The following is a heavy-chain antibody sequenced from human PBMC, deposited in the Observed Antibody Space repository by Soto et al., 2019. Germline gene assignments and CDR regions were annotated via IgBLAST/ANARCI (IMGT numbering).Heavy chain of an antibody. CDR1: WFSLRSSGVG. J-gene: IGHJ6*03. V-gene: IGHV2-5*02. Sequence: PTLVNPTQSLTLTCTFSWFSLRSSGVGVGWIRQSPGKALEWLALIYWDDDKRYNPSLKSRLTITKDTSKNQVVLTMTNMDPVDTATYYCAHSRPYYYYMDVWGKGTTVTVSS. CDR3: AHSRPYYYYMDV. CDR2: IYWDDDK.